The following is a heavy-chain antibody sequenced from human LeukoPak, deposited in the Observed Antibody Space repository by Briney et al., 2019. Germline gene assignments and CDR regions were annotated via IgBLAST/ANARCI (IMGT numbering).Heavy chain of an antibody. CDR2: ISYDGSNK. J-gene: IGHJ3*02. Sequence: GRSLRLSCAAPGFTFSSYAMHWVRQAPGKGLEWVAVISYDGSNKYYADSVKGRFTISRDNSKNTLYLQMNSLRAEDTAVYYCAKSSPPGYSSSWYSFGDAFDIWGQGTMVTVSS. V-gene: IGHV3-30-3*02. CDR3: AKSSPPGYSSSWYSFGDAFDI. D-gene: IGHD6-13*01. CDR1: GFTFSSYA.